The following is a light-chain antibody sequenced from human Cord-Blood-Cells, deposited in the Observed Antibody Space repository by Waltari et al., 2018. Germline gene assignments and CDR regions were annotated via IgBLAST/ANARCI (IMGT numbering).Light chain of an antibody. J-gene: IGLJ2*01. CDR1: SSAVGGYNY. V-gene: IGLV2-14*01. CDR2: EVS. CDR3: SSYTSSSTSVV. Sequence: QSALTQPASVSGSPGQSITISCTGTSSAVGGYNYVSWYQQHPGKAPKRMIYEVSNRPSGVSNRFSGSKSGNTASLTISGLQAEDEADYYCSSYTSSSTSVVFGGGTKLTVL.